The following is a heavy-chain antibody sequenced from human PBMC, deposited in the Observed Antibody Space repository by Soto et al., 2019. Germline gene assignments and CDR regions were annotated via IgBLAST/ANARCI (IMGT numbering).Heavy chain of an antibody. D-gene: IGHD3-16*01. CDR1: GFTVSTKY. V-gene: IGHV3-66*01. CDR3: GRDPWAADY. CDR2: IYSGGST. Sequence: PGGSLRLSCAASGFTVSTKYRSWVRQAPGKGLEWVSVIYSGGSTFYADSVRGRFTISRDNSKNTVNLQMNSLRAEDTAVYYCGRDPWAADYWGQGTLVTVSS. J-gene: IGHJ4*02.